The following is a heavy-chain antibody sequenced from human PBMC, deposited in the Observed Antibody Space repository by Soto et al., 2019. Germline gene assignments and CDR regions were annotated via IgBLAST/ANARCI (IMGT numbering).Heavy chain of an antibody. CDR2: IRQDGRET. Sequence: EMQLAESGGGLVQPGGSLRLSCEASGFTFSSYWMTWVRQAAGKGLEWVANIRQDGRETYYVDSVKGRFTISRDNAKNSLYLQLNSLRAEDTAVYYCTRGAGFTPPYYYYGLGVWGQGTTVTVSS. J-gene: IGHJ6*02. D-gene: IGHD6-19*01. CDR3: TRGAGFTPPYYYYGLGV. V-gene: IGHV3-7*05. CDR1: GFTFSSYW.